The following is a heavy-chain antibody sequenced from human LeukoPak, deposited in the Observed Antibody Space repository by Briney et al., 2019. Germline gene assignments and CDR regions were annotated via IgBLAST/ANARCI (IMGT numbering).Heavy chain of an antibody. CDR3: AKENDFVY. D-gene: IGHD3-3*01. V-gene: IGHV3-30*18. J-gene: IGHJ4*02. CDR2: ISYDGTNK. CDR1: GCTFSNYD. Sequence: GGSLRLSCAASGCTFSNYDMHWVRQAPGKGLEWVAVISYDGTNKYYADSVKGRFTIPRDNSKSTLYLQMNSLRAEDTAVYYSAKENDFVYWGQGTMVTVSS.